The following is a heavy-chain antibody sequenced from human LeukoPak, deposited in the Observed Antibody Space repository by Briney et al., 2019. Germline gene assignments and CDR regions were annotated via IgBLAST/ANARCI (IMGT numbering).Heavy chain of an antibody. J-gene: IGHJ4*02. Sequence: GESLKISCKGSGYSFATYWIAWVRQMPGKGLEWMGIIYPRDSSTLYSPSFQGQVTMSADKSINTAYLQWSSLKASDTAIYYCARPLSGGYTRGFDYWGQGTLVTVSS. D-gene: IGHD2-15*01. V-gene: IGHV5-51*01. CDR2: IYPRDSST. CDR1: GYSFATYW. CDR3: ARPLSGGYTRGFDY.